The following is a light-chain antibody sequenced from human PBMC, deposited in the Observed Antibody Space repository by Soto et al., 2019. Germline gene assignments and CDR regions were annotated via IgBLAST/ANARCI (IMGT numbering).Light chain of an antibody. CDR3: QQYCSSLWT. V-gene: IGKV3-20*01. J-gene: IGKJ1*01. CDR2: GAS. CDR1: QSVSSSY. Sequence: EIVLTQSPGTLSLSPGERATLSCRASQSVSSSYLAWYQQKPGQAPGLLIYGASSMATGIPDRFSGSGSGTDFTLTISRLEPEDFAVYYCQQYCSSLWTFGQGTKVEIK.